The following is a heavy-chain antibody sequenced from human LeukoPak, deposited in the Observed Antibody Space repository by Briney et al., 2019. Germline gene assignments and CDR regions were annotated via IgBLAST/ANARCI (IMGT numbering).Heavy chain of an antibody. CDR2: IYTSGST. J-gene: IGHJ4*02. CDR3: ARENYDSSGYQEFDY. CDR1: GGSISSGSYY. Sequence: SETLSLTCTVSGGSISSGSYYWSWIRQPAGKGLEWIGRIYTSGSTNCNPSLKSRVTMSVDTSKNQFSLKLSSVTAADTAVYYCARENYDSSGYQEFDYWGQGTLVTVSS. V-gene: IGHV4-61*02. D-gene: IGHD3-22*01.